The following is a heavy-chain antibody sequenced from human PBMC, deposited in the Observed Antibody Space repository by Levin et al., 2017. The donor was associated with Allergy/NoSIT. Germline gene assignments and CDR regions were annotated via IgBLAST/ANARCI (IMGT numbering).Heavy chain of an antibody. CDR1: EFTFSSYT. V-gene: IGHV3-48*03. J-gene: IGHJ4*02. CDR2: ISSSGSTT. CDR3: ATGGGGSSKSDY. D-gene: IGHD1-26*01. Sequence: PGGSLRLSCAASEFTFSSYTMNWVRQAPGKGLEWVSYISSSGSTTYYADFVKGRFTISRDNAKNSLHLQMNSLRAEDTAVYYCATGGGGSSKSDYWGQGTLVTVSS.